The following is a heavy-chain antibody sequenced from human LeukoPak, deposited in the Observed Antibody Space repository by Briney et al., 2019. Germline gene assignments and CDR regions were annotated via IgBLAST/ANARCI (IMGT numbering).Heavy chain of an antibody. V-gene: IGHV3-23*01. Sequence: GGSLRLSCAASGFTFSSYAMSWVRQAPGKGLEWVSVVSTSGDSTFYADSVKGRFTISRDNSKNTLYLQMNSLRAEDTAIYYCVRAPPGLNWFDPWGQGTLVTVSS. CDR3: VRAPPGLNWFDP. CDR2: VSTSGDST. J-gene: IGHJ5*02. CDR1: GFTFSSYA.